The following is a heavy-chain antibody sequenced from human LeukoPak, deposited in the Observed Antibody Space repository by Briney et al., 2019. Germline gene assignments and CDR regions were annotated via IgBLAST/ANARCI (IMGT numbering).Heavy chain of an antibody. CDR2: ISAYNGNT. CDR1: GYTFTSYG. D-gene: IGHD2-15*01. CDR3: ARDSELRYCSGGSCSFDY. V-gene: IGHV1-18*01. Sequence: ASVKVPCKASGYTFTSYGISWVRQAPGQGLEWMGWISAYNGNTNSAQKLQGRVTMTTDTSTGTAYMELRSLRSDDTAVYYCARDSELRYCSGGSCSFDYWGQGTLVTVSS. J-gene: IGHJ4*02.